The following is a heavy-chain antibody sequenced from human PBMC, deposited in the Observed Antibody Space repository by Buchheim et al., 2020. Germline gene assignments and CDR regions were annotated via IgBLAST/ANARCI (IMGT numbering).Heavy chain of an antibody. D-gene: IGHD3-22*01. Sequence: QVQLVESGGGVVQPGRSLRLSCAASGFTFSSYGMHWVRQAPGKGLEWVAVISYDGSNKYYADSVKGRFTISRDNSKNTLYLQMNSLRAGDTAVYYCARSLYYYDSSGYWGYFDYWGQGTL. J-gene: IGHJ4*02. CDR3: ARSLYYYDSSGYWGYFDY. CDR1: GFTFSSYG. CDR2: ISYDGSNK. V-gene: IGHV3-30*03.